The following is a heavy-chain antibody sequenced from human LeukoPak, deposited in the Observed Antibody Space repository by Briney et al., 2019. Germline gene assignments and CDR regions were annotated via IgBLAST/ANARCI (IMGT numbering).Heavy chain of an antibody. Sequence: GRSLRLSCAASGFTFSSYAMHWVRQAPGKGLEWVAVISYDGSNKYYADSVKGRFTISRDNSKSTLYLQMNSLRAEDTAVYYCARGSYYGYYYFDYWGQGTLVTVSS. D-gene: IGHD1-26*01. J-gene: IGHJ4*02. V-gene: IGHV3-30-3*01. CDR2: ISYDGSNK. CDR1: GFTFSSYA. CDR3: ARGSYYGYYYFDY.